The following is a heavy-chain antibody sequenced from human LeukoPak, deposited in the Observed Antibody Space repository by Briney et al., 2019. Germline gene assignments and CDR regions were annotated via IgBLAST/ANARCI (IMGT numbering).Heavy chain of an antibody. CDR2: INPNSGGT. V-gene: IGHV1-2*02. Sequence: ASVKVSCKASGYTFTGYYMHWVRQAPGQGLEWVGWINPNSGGTNYAQKFQDRVSMTRDTSISTAYMQLSRLRSDDTAVYFCARSPHILTGEDFDYWGQGTLLTVSS. J-gene: IGHJ4*02. CDR1: GYTFTGYY. CDR3: ARSPHILTGEDFDY. D-gene: IGHD3-9*01.